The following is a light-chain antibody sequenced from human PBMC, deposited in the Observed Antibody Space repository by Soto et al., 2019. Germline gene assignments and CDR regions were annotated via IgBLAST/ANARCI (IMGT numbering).Light chain of an antibody. V-gene: IGLV1-51*01. Sequence: QSVLTQPPSVSAAPGQKVTISCSGNSSNIGSNYVSWYQQLPGTAPRLLIYDNDKRPSGIPDRFSGSKSGTSATLGITGLQTGNGADNSCATWDSIWSAGVFGGGTKVTVL. CDR3: ATWDSIWSAGV. J-gene: IGLJ2*01. CDR1: SSNIGSNY. CDR2: DND.